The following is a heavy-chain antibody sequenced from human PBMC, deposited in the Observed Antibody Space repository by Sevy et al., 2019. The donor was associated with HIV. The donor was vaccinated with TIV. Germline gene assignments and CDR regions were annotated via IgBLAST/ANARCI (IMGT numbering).Heavy chain of an antibody. Sequence: ASVKVSCKASGGTFSSYAISWMRQAPGQGLEWMGRIIPIFGTANYAQKFQGRVTITADESTSTAYMELSSLRSEDTAVYYCARDGTIAAAGKFDYWGQGTLVTVSS. V-gene: IGHV1-69*13. CDR2: IIPIFGTA. CDR3: ARDGTIAAAGKFDY. D-gene: IGHD6-13*01. CDR1: GGTFSSYA. J-gene: IGHJ4*02.